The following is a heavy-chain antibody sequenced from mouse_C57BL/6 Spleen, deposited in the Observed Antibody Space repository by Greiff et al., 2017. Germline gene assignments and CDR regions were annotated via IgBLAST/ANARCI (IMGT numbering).Heavy chain of an antibody. CDR3: ADYSNYGYFDV. D-gene: IGHD2-5*01. J-gene: IGHJ1*03. CDR2: IDPSDSYT. Sequence: QVQLQQPGAELVRPGTSVKLSCKASGYTFTSYWMHWVKQRPGQGLEWIGVIDPSDSYTNYNQKFKGKATLTVDTSSSTAYMQLSSLTSEDSAVYYCADYSNYGYFDVWGTGTTVTVSS. CDR1: GYTFTSYW. V-gene: IGHV1-59*01.